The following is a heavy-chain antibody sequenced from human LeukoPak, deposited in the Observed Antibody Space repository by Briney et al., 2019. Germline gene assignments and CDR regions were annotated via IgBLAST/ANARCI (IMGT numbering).Heavy chain of an antibody. Sequence: GGSLRLSCAASGFTFTSYEMNWVRQAPGKGLERVSSISSSSSYIYYADSVKGRFTISRDNAKNSLYLQMNSLRAEDTAVYYCARSGGGDGYNYGRTTDAFDIWGQGTMVTVSS. D-gene: IGHD5-24*01. V-gene: IGHV3-21*01. J-gene: IGHJ3*02. CDR1: GFTFTSYE. CDR2: ISSSSSYI. CDR3: ARSGGGDGYNYGRTTDAFDI.